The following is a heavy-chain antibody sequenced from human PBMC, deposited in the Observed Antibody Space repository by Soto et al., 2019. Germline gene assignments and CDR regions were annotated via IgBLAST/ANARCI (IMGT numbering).Heavy chain of an antibody. J-gene: IGHJ6*02. Sequence: PSETLSLTCTVSGGSISSYYWSWIRQPPGKGLEWIGYISYSGSTNYNSSLKSRVTISVDTSKNQFSLKLSSVTAADTAVYCCAREGVTPSYYYYYGMDVWGQGTTVTVS. D-gene: IGHD5-18*01. V-gene: IGHV4-59*01. CDR2: ISYSGST. CDR1: GGSISSYY. CDR3: AREGVTPSYYYYYGMDV.